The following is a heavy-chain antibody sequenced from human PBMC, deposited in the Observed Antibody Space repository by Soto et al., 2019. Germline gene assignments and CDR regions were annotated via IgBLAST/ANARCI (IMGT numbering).Heavy chain of an antibody. CDR3: AHRVLRTVFGLVTTTAIYFDF. CDR2: IYWDDDK. CDR1: GFSLTTSGVG. D-gene: IGHD3-3*01. V-gene: IGHV2-5*02. Sequence: QITLNESGPTLVKPTQTLTLTCTFSGFSLTTSGVGVGWIRQSPGKAPEWLALIYWDDDKRYSPSLTSRLTITKDTSKNQVVLTMANLDPADTATYYCAHRVLRTVFGLVTTTAIYFDFWGQGTPVAVSS. J-gene: IGHJ4*02.